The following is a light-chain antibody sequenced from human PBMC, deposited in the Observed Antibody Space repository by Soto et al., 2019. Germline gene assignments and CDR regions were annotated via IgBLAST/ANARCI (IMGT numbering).Light chain of an antibody. Sequence: QSVLTQPASVSGSPGQSITISCTGTSSDIGAYNFVSWYQQHPGKDPQLMLYDVNIRPSGVSNRFSGSKSGNTASLTISGLQAEDGADYYCTSWTTSTTMIFGGGTKLTVL. CDR2: DVN. CDR3: TSWTTSTTMI. J-gene: IGLJ2*01. CDR1: SSDIGAYNF. V-gene: IGLV2-14*03.